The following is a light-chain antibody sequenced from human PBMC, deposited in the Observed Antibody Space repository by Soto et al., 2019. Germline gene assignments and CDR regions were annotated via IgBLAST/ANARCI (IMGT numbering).Light chain of an antibody. J-gene: IGKJ1*01. CDR2: KAS. Sequence: DIPMTQSPSTLSASVEDRVTITCRASQSISSWLAWYQQKPGKAPKLLIYKASSLESGVPSRFSGSGSGTEFTLTISSLQPDDFATYYCQQYNSYSWTFGQGTKVEIK. CDR3: QQYNSYSWT. CDR1: QSISSW. V-gene: IGKV1-5*03.